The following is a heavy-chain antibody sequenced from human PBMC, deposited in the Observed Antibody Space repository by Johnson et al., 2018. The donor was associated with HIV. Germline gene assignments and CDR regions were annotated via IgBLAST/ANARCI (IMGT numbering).Heavy chain of an antibody. CDR2: ISSSGSSI. V-gene: IGHV3-11*04. CDR3: ASEGGWELRAFDI. Sequence: QVQLVESGGGVVQPGRSLRLSCAASGFTVSNNYMSWIRQAPAKGLEWVSYISSSGSSIYYADSVKGRFTISRDNAKNSPYLQMNSLRAEDTAVYYCASEGGWELRAFDIWGQGTMVTVSS. D-gene: IGHD1-26*01. CDR1: GFTVSNNY. J-gene: IGHJ3*02.